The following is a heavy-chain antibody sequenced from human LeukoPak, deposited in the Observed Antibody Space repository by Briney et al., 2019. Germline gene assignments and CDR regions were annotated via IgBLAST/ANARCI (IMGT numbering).Heavy chain of an antibody. CDR2: ISWDGGST. J-gene: IGHJ6*02. CDR1: GFTFDDYT. D-gene: IGHD6-19*01. CDR3: AKVYSSGWYEKDYYYGMDV. V-gene: IGHV3-43*01. Sequence: GGSLRLSCAASGFTFDDYTMHWVRQAPGKGLEWVSLISWDGGSTYYADSVKGRFTISRDNSKNSLYLQMNSLRTEDTALYYCAKVYSSGWYEKDYYYGMDVWGQGTTVTVSS.